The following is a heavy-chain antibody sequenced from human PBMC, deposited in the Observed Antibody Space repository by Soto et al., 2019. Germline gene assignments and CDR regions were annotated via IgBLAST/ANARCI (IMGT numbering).Heavy chain of an antibody. Sequence: PSETLSLTCAVYGASLSDNYCNWLRQPPGKWLEWIGEINHSGNTNYNPSLRSRVTISIDTSKNQLSLNLRSVSAADTAVYYCARGMGEFDAWGQGXPVTVYS. CDR2: INHSGNT. D-gene: IGHD2-21*01. J-gene: IGHJ5*02. CDR1: GASLSDNY. V-gene: IGHV4-34*01. CDR3: ARGMGEFDA.